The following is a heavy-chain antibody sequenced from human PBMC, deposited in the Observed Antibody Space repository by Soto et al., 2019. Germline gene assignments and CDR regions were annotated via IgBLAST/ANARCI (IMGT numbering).Heavy chain of an antibody. CDR3: ARGGVYGDLYNWFDP. CDR2: IIPILGIA. Sequence: QVQLVQSGAEVKKPGSSVKVSCKASGGTFSSYTISWVRQAPGQGLEWMGRIIPILGIANYAQKFQGRVTIXXDXSXTTAYMELSSLRSEDTAVYYCARGGVYGDLYNWFDPWGQGTLVTVSS. J-gene: IGHJ5*02. CDR1: GGTFSSYT. V-gene: IGHV1-69*02. D-gene: IGHD4-17*01.